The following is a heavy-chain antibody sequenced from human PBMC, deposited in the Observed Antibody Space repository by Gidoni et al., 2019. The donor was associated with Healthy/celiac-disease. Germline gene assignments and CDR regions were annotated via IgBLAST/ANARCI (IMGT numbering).Heavy chain of an antibody. V-gene: IGHV4-39*01. Sequence: QLQLQESGPGLSKPSETLSLTCTVSGGLISSSRYYWGWIRPPPGKGLGWLGSIHYSWSTFDNPSLKSRVTISVDTSKNQFSLKLSSVTAADTAVYYCAGHPYYDSSGYLRPFDYWGQGTLVTVSS. D-gene: IGHD3-22*01. CDR1: GGLISSSRYY. CDR2: IHYSWST. J-gene: IGHJ4*02. CDR3: AGHPYYDSSGYLRPFDY.